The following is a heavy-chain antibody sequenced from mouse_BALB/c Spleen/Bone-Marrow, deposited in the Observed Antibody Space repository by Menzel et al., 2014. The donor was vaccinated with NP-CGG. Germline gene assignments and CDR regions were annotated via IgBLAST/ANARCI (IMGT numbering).Heavy chain of an antibody. CDR2: ITNGGGAT. Sequence: VMLVESGGGLVQPGGSLKLSCAASGFTFNSNTMSWVRQTPEKRLEWVAYITNGGGATYYLDTVKGRFTISRDSAKNTLYLQMSSLKSEDTAMYYCARPRYPFYAMDSWGQGTSVTVSS. J-gene: IGHJ4*01. V-gene: IGHV5-12-2*01. D-gene: IGHD2-14*01. CDR3: ARPRYPFYAMDS. CDR1: GFTFNSNT.